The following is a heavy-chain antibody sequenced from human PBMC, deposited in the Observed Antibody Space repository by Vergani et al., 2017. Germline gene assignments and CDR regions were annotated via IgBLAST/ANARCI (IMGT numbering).Heavy chain of an antibody. CDR1: GGSISSYY. V-gene: IGHV4-59*01. Sequence: QVQLQESGPGLVKPSETLSLTCTVSGGSISSYYWSWIRQPPGKGLEWIGYIYYSGSTNYNPSLKSRVTISVDTSKNQFSLKLSSVTAADTAVYYCARRSEYYGSGSYFYYYYYMDVWGKGTTVTVSS. CDR3: ARRSEYYGSGSYFYYYYYMDV. J-gene: IGHJ6*03. D-gene: IGHD3-10*01. CDR2: IYYSGST.